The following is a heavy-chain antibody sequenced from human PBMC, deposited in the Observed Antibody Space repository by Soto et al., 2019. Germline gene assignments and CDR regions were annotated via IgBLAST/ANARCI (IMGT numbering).Heavy chain of an antibody. CDR3: ASKFGELLADAFDI. Sequence: PSETLSLTCAVSGGSISSRYWWSWVRQPPGKGLEWIGEIYHTGSTNYNPSLKSRVVMSIDKSKNQFSLNLNSVTAADTAVYYCASKFGELLADAFDIWGQGTMVT. CDR2: IYHTGST. D-gene: IGHD3-10*01. J-gene: IGHJ3*02. CDR1: GGSISSRYW. V-gene: IGHV4-4*02.